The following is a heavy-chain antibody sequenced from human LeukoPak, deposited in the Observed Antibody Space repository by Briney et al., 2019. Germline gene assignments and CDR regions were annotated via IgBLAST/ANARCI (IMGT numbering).Heavy chain of an antibody. CDR3: ARDPRTYYYDSSGYLDAFDI. CDR1: GFTFSDYY. Sequence: GGSLRLSCAASGFTFSDYYTSWIRQAPGKGLEWVSYISSSGSTIYYADSVKGRFTISRDNAKNSLYLQMNSLRAEDTAVYYCARDPRTYYYDSSGYLDAFDIWGQGTMVTVSS. D-gene: IGHD3-22*01. CDR2: ISSSGSTI. J-gene: IGHJ3*02. V-gene: IGHV3-11*01.